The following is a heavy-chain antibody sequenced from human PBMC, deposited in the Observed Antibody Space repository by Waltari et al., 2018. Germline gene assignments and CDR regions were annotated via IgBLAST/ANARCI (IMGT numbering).Heavy chain of an antibody. D-gene: IGHD5-12*01. Sequence: EVQLLESGGGLVQPGGSLRLSCDTSGFTFSNYAMSWVRQAPGKGVEGGSAISNSGGSTWYAVSVKGRLTISRANAKNKVFLQMDSLRAEDTAVYYCAREEKDNSGYRTTRFGYWGQGTLVTVSS. J-gene: IGHJ4*02. V-gene: IGHV3-23*01. CDR3: AREEKDNSGYRTTRFGY. CDR2: ISNSGGST. CDR1: GFTFSNYA.